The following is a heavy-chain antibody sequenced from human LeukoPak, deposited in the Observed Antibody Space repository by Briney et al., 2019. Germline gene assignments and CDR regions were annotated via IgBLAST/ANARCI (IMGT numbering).Heavy chain of an antibody. V-gene: IGHV4-34*01. D-gene: IGHD6-19*01. CDR3: ARSSLAVYFDY. J-gene: IGHJ4*02. CDR1: GGSFSGYY. CDR2: INHSGST. Sequence: SETLSLTCAVYGGSFSGYYWSWIRQPPGKGLEWIGEINHSGSTNYNSSLKSRVTISVDTARNQFSLYLSSVTAADTAMYFCARSSLAVYFDYWGQGTLVTASS.